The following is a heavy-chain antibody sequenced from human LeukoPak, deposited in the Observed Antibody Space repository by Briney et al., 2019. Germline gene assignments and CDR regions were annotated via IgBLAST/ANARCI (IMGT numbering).Heavy chain of an antibody. Sequence: GGSLRLSCAASGFTVDSNYLSWVRQAPGKGLEWVGRIKSKTDGGTIDYAAPVKGRFTISRDDSKNTLYLQMDNLKTEDTAIYYCSTPSFWGQGTLVTVSS. CDR3: STPSF. CDR1: GFTVDSNY. CDR2: IKSKTDGGTI. J-gene: IGHJ4*02. V-gene: IGHV3-15*01.